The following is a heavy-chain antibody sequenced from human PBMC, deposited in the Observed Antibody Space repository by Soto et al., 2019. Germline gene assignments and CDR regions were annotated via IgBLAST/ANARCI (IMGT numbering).Heavy chain of an antibody. CDR2: ISSSSSYI. J-gene: IGHJ6*02. CDR1: GFTFSSYS. V-gene: IGHV3-21*01. D-gene: IGHD6-25*01. CDR3: ARDFGDSSVFRYYGMDV. Sequence: LRLSCAASGFTFSSYSMNWVRQAPGKGLEWVSSISSSSSYICYADSVKGRFTISRDNAKNSLYLQMNSLRAEDTAVYYCARDFGDSSVFRYYGMDVWGQGTTVTVSS.